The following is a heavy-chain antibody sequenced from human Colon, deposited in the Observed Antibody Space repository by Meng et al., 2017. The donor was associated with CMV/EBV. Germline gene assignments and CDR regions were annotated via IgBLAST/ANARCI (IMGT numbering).Heavy chain of an antibody. Sequence: SLKISCAASGFTFPEYAMHWVRQVPGKGLEWVSGISWNSYSTGYADSVKGRFTISRDNADNSLYLQMNSLRAEDTAVDYWAKGGGMKGAYYYLFYGLDVWGQGTPVTVSS. CDR1: GFTFPEYA. CDR3: AKGGGMKGAYYYLFYGLDV. CDR2: ISWNSYST. V-gene: IGHV3-9*01. D-gene: IGHD3-16*01. J-gene: IGHJ6*02.